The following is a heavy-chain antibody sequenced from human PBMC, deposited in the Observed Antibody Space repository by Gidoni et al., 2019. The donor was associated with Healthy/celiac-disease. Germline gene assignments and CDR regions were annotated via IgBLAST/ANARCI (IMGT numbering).Heavy chain of an antibody. J-gene: IGHJ5*02. CDR1: GGPLGGYY. Sequence: QGQLQQWGAGRLRPSETRSLTCPAVGGPLGGYYWSWTRQPPGKGLEGLGEFNHRGSTNYNPSRKSRVTISADTTKNQFSLNLSSVTAADTAVYYCAREQQLVPGCFDPWGQGTLVTVSS. D-gene: IGHD6-6*01. CDR3: AREQQLVPGCFDP. V-gene: IGHV4-34*01. CDR2: FNHRGST.